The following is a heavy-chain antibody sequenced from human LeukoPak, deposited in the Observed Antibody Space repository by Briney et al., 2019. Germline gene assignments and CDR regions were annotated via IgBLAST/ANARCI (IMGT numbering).Heavy chain of an antibody. J-gene: IGHJ4*02. CDR1: GFTVSGNY. V-gene: IGHV3-53*01. CDR3: ARGRLPMGSNWYGDFDY. CDR2: IYRVGTT. Sequence: GGSLRLSCAASGFTVSGNYVSGVGRAPGKGLEGVSIIYRVGTTYHADSVKGRFTISRDNSKNTLYLQMNSLRADDTAVYYCARGRLPMGSNWYGDFDYRGQGTVVTVSS. D-gene: IGHD6-13*01.